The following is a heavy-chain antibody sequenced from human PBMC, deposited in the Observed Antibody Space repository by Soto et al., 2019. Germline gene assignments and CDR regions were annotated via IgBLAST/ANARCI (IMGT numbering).Heavy chain of an antibody. CDR1: GGTFSSYT. CDR2: IIPILGIA. CDR3: ASSYGDYRPSYYSMDV. D-gene: IGHD4-17*01. J-gene: IGHJ6*03. Sequence: QVQLVQSGAEVKKPGSSVKVSCKASGGTFSSYTISWVRQAPGQGLEWMGRIIPILGIANYAQKFQGRVTITAEKATSTANMEIRRVRSEDTAVYYCASSYGDYRPSYYSMDVGGKGTTVTVSS. V-gene: IGHV1-69*02.